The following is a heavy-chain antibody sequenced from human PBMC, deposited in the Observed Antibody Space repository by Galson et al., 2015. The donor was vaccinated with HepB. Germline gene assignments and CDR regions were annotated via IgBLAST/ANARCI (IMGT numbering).Heavy chain of an antibody. J-gene: IGHJ4*02. CDR2: INTNTGNP. Sequence: SVKVSCKASGYTFTSYAMNWVRQAPGQGLEWMGWINTNTGNPTYAQGFTGRFVFSLDTSVSTAYLQISSLKAEDTAVYYCARAPGPFESCSGGSCYSPGGYWGQGTLVTVSS. D-gene: IGHD2-15*01. CDR3: ARAPGPFESCSGGSCYSPGGY. V-gene: IGHV7-4-1*02. CDR1: GYTFTSYA.